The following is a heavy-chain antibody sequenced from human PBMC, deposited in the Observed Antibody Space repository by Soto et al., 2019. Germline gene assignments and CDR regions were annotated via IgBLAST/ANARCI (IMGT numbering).Heavy chain of an antibody. Sequence: GGSLRLSCAASGFTFSSYGMHWVRQAPGKGLEWVAVIWYDGSNKYYADSVKGRFTISRDNSKNTLYLQMNSLRAEDTAVYYCARDGGLPNTPYYYYYMDVWGKGTTVTVSS. J-gene: IGHJ6*03. CDR1: GFTFSSYG. CDR3: ARDGGLPNTPYYYYYMDV. V-gene: IGHV3-33*01. CDR2: IWYDGSNK. D-gene: IGHD3-3*01.